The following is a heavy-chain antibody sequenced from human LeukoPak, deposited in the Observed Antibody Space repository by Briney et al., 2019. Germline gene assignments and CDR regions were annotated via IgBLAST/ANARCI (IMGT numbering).Heavy chain of an antibody. V-gene: IGHV3-30*18. Sequence: GGSLRLSCAASGFTFSSYGMHWVRQAPGKGLEWVAVISYDGSNKYYADSVKGRFTISRDNSKNTLYLQMDSLRDEDTAVYYCAKDRGVVPAAISAFYYYYGMDVWGQGTTVTVSS. CDR2: ISYDGSNK. D-gene: IGHD2-2*02. CDR1: GFTFSSYG. CDR3: AKDRGVVPAAISAFYYYYGMDV. J-gene: IGHJ6*02.